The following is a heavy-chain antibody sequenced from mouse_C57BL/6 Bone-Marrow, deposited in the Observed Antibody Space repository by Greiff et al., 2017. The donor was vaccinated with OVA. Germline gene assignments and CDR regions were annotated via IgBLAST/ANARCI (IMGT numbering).Heavy chain of an antibody. J-gene: IGHJ3*01. D-gene: IGHD2-3*01. CDR1: GYTFTSYW. CDR2: IDPSDSYT. CDR3: ARGDGYYPAWFAY. Sequence: QVQLQQPGAELVMPGASVKLSCKASGYTFTSYWMHWVKQRPGQGLEWIGEIDPSDSYTNYNQKFKGKSTLTVDKSSSTAYMQLSSLTSEDSAGYYCARGDGYYPAWFAYWGQGTLVTVSA. V-gene: IGHV1-69*01.